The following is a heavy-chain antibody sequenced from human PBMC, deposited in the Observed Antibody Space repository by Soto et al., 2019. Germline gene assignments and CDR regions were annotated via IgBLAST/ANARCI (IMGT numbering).Heavy chain of an antibody. CDR2: INHSGST. Sequence: QVQLQQWGAGLLKPSKTLSLTCAVYGGSFSGYYWSWIRQPPGKGLEWIGEINHSGSTNYNPSLKSRVTISVDTSKNQFSLKLSSVTAADTAVYYCASRYGSGTDYWGQGTLVTVSS. V-gene: IGHV4-34*01. CDR3: ASRYGSGTDY. J-gene: IGHJ4*02. CDR1: GGSFSGYY. D-gene: IGHD3-10*01.